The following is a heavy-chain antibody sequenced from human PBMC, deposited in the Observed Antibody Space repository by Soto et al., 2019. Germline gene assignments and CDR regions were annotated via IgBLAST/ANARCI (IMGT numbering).Heavy chain of an antibody. CDR1: GFTFSSYG. V-gene: IGHV3-30*18. CDR2: ISYDGSNK. J-gene: IGHJ4*02. D-gene: IGHD2-15*01. CDR3: AKDISYCSGGSCSYYFDY. Sequence: GGSLRLSCAASGFTFSSYGMHWVRQAPGKGLEWVAVISYDGSNKYYADSVKGRFTISRDNSKNTLYLQMNSLRAEDTAVYYCAKDISYCSGGSCSYYFDYWGQGTLVTVSS.